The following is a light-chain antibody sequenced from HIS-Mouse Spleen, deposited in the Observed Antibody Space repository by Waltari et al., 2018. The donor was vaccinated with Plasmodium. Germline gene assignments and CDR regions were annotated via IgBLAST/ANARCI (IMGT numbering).Light chain of an antibody. CDR1: NIGSKS. J-gene: IGLJ2*01. V-gene: IGLV3-21*02. CDR2: DDS. CDR3: QVWDSSSDHPV. Sequence: SYVLTQPPSVSVAPGQTARITCGGNNIGSKSVHWYQQKPGQAPVLVVCDDSARPSGIPERFSGSNSGNTATLTISRVEAGDEADYYCQVWDSSSDHPVFGGGTKLTVL.